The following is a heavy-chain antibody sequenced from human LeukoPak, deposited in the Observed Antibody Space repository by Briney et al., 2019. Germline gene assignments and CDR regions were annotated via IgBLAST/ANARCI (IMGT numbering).Heavy chain of an antibody. D-gene: IGHD6-19*01. J-gene: IGHJ4*02. CDR3: ASGKAVAGTGGFDY. CDR1: GGSFSGYY. V-gene: IGHV4-34*01. Sequence: SETLSPTCAVYGGSFSGYYWSWIRQPPGKGLEWTGEINHSGSTNYNPSLKSRVTISVDTSKNQFSLKLSSVTAADTAVYYCASGKAVAGTGGFDYWGQGTLVTVSS. CDR2: INHSGST.